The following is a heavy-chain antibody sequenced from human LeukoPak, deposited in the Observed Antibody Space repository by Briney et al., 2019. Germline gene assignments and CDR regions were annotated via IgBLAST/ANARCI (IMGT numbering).Heavy chain of an antibody. V-gene: IGHV3-15*01. CDR3: TTSGYSSGWPPASYFDL. CDR1: GITFSNAW. CDR2: IKSKTDGATI. J-gene: IGHJ2*01. D-gene: IGHD6-19*01. Sequence: GGSLRLSCAASGITFSNAWMSWVRQAPGKGPEWVGRIKSKTDGATIDYAAPVKGRFTISRDDSKNTLYLQMSSLRTEDTAVYYCTTSGYSSGWPPASYFDLWGRGTLVTVSS.